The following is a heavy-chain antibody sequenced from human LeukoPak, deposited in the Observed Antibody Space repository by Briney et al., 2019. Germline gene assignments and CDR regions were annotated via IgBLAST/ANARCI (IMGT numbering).Heavy chain of an antibody. CDR1: GYTFTGYY. J-gene: IGHJ4*02. CDR2: INPNINGT. CDR3: ARERTPGSGYGIDY. Sequence: ASVKVSCKASGYTFTGYYIHWVRQAPGQGLEWMGWINPNINGTNYAQKFQGRVTMTGDRSISTAYMELSRLRSDDTAVYYCARERTPGSGYGIDYWGQGTVVTVSS. D-gene: IGHD6-25*01. V-gene: IGHV1-2*02.